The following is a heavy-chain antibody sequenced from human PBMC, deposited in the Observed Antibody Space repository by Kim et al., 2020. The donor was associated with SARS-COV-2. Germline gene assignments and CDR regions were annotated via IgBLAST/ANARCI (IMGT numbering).Heavy chain of an antibody. CDR2: IYPGDSDT. CDR1: GYSFTSYW. Sequence: GESLKISCKGSGYSFTSYWIGWVRQMPGKGLEWMGIIYPGDSDTRYSPSFQGQVTISADKSISTAYLQWSSLKASDTAMYYCARHVGVAGTLTEPHNWFDPWGQGTLVTVSS. D-gene: IGHD6-19*01. J-gene: IGHJ5*02. CDR3: ARHVGVAGTLTEPHNWFDP. V-gene: IGHV5-51*01.